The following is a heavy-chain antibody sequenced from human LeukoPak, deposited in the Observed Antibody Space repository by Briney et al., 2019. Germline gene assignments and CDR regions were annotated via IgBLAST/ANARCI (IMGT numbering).Heavy chain of an antibody. CDR3: AGPNGGEHDAFDI. D-gene: IGHD1-1*01. J-gene: IGHJ3*02. CDR1: GFTFSSYG. CDR2: ISYDGSNK. V-gene: IGHV3-30*03. Sequence: PEGPLRLSCAASGFTFSSYGMHWVRKAPGKGLEWVAVISYDGSNKYYADSVKGRFTISRDNSKNTLYLQMNSLRAEDTAVYYCAGPNGGEHDAFDIWGQGTMVTVSS.